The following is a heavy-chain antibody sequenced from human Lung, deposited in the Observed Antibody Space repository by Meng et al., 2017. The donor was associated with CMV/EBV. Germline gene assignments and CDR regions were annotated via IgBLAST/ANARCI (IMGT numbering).Heavy chain of an antibody. J-gene: IGHJ4*02. D-gene: IGHD3-22*01. CDR1: GFRFDDYA. CDR2: ISWNSDNK. CDR3: AKDDDYHDSSGYYSN. V-gene: IGHV3-9*01. Sequence: GGSLRLXCTASGFRFDDYAMHWVRQPPGKGLEWVSGISWNSDNKGYADSVKGRFTISRDNARNSLYLQMNSLRTEDTAFYFCAKDDDYHDSSGYYSNWGQGXLVTVSS.